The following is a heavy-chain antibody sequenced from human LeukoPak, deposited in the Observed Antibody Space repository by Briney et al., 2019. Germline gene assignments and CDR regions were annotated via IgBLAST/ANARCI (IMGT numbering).Heavy chain of an antibody. J-gene: IGHJ4*02. CDR3: ASLGVATNILLGYFDY. Sequence: GGSLRLSCTASGFTFNDYYMSWIRQAPGKGLEWISYISRSVTTIFYADSVKGRFTISRDNAKNSLYLQMNSLRAEDTAVCYCASLGVATNILLGYFDYWGQGALVTVSS. D-gene: IGHD5-12*01. CDR2: ISRSVTTI. CDR1: GFTFNDYY. V-gene: IGHV3-11*01.